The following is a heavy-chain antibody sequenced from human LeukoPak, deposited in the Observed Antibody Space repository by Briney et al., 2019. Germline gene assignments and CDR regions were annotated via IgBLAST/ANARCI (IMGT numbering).Heavy chain of an antibody. CDR2: ISWNSGSI. Sequence: PGGSLRLSCAASGFTFDDYAMHWVRQAPGKGLEWVSGISWNSGSIGYADSVKGRFTISRDNAKNSLYLQMNSLRAEDTALYYCAKDIGSGGYTPFDIWGQGTMVTVSS. D-gene: IGHD3-3*01. CDR3: AKDIGSGGYTPFDI. CDR1: GFTFDDYA. V-gene: IGHV3-9*01. J-gene: IGHJ3*02.